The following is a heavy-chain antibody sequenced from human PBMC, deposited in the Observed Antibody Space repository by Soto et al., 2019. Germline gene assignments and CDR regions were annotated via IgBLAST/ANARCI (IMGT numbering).Heavy chain of an antibody. Sequence: EVQLVESGGGLVKPGGSLRLSCAASGFTFSNAWMNWVRQAPGKGLEWVGRIKSKTDGGTTDYAAPVKGRFTISRDDSKNTLYLQMNSLKTEDTAVYYCTTQPRVVPAAMDYWCQGTLGTVSS. CDR2: IKSKTDGGTT. J-gene: IGHJ4*02. CDR1: GFTFSNAW. V-gene: IGHV3-15*07. D-gene: IGHD2-2*01. CDR3: TTQPRVVPAAMDY.